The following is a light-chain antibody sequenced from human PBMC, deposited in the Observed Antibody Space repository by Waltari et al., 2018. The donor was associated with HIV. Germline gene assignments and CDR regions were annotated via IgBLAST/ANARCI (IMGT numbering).Light chain of an antibody. Sequence: QSALTQPPSASGSPGQSVTVSCTGTSSDIGYFNYVSWYQQHPGKAPKLLIYDVNKRPSGVPDLFAASESGATASLTVSGLLAEDEADYYCAAYAGNNIVIFGGGTKVTV. CDR2: DVN. V-gene: IGLV2-8*01. J-gene: IGLJ2*01. CDR1: SSDIGYFNY. CDR3: AAYAGNNIVI.